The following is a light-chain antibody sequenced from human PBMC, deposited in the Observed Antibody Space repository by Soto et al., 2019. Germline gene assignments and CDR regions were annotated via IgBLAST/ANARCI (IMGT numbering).Light chain of an antibody. CDR3: QVWDRGSAHVV. CDR1: NIGSKG. Sequence: SYELTQPPSVSVAPGKTASISCGGNNIGSKGVHWYQQKPGQAPVLVIYSDTDLPPVIPERFSGSNSANLATLTISRVEAGDEADYYCQVWDRGSAHVVFGGEPTVPVL. CDR2: SDT. J-gene: IGLJ2*01. V-gene: IGLV3-21*04.